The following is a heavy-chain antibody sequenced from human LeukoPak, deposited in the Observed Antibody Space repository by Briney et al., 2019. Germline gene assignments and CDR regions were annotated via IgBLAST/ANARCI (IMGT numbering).Heavy chain of an antibody. CDR1: GGSIISGAYF. V-gene: IGHV4-31*03. D-gene: IGHD3-9*01. Sequence: SETLSLTCTVSGGSIISGAYFWSWIRQHPGKGLEWIGYIYPSGGTYYNPSLKSRVTISVDTSKSHFSLKLSSVTAADTAVYYCARMRNDLLTGYDYYFDYWGQGTLVTVSS. CDR3: ARMRNDLLTGYDYYFDY. CDR2: IYPSGGT. J-gene: IGHJ4*02.